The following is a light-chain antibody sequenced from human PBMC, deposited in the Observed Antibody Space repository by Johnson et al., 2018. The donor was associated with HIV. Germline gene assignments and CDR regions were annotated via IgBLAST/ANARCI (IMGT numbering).Light chain of an antibody. CDR1: SSDMGNYA. CDR3: GTWDSSLSAFV. Sequence: QSVLTQPPSVSAAPGQKVTISCSGSSSDMGNYAVSWYQQLPGTAPKLLIYENNKRPSEIPDRFSGSKSGTSATLVIPGLRTGDEADYYCGTWDSSLSAFVFGAVTTVIVL. V-gene: IGLV1-51*02. J-gene: IGLJ1*01. CDR2: ENN.